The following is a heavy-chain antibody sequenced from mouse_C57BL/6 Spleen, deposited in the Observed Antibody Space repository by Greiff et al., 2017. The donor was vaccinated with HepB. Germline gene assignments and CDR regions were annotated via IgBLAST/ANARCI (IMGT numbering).Heavy chain of an antibody. Sequence: VQLQQPGAELVMPGASVKLSCKASGYTFTSYWMHWVKQRPGQGLEWIGEIDPSDSYTNYNQKFKGKSTLTVDKSSSTSYMQLSSLTSEDSAVYYCAKKTGSSYWYFDVWGTGTTVTVSS. CDR3: AKKTGSSYWYFDV. CDR1: GYTFTSYW. J-gene: IGHJ1*03. V-gene: IGHV1-69*01. CDR2: IDPSDSYT. D-gene: IGHD1-1*01.